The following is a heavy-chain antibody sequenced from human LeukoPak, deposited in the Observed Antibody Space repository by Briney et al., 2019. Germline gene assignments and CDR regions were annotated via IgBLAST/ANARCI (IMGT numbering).Heavy chain of an antibody. CDR3: ARGLAYCGGDCSRPPDY. V-gene: IGHV1-58*02. CDR1: GFTFTSSA. Sequence: ASVKVSRKASGFTFTSSAMQWVRQARGQRLEWIGWIVVGSGNTNYAQKFQERVTITRDMSTSTAYMELRSLRSDDTAVYYCARGLAYCGGDCSRPPDYWGQGTLVTVSS. D-gene: IGHD2-21*02. CDR2: IVVGSGNT. J-gene: IGHJ4*02.